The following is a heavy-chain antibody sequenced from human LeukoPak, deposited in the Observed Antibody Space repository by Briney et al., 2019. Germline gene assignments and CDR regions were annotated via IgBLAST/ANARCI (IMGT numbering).Heavy chain of an antibody. Sequence: ASVKVSCKASGYTFTSYAMHWVRQAPGQRLEWMGWINAGSGNTKYSQKFQGRVTITRDTSASTAYMELSSLRSEDTAVYYCARATIFGVPTYDYWGQGTLVTVSS. D-gene: IGHD3-3*01. CDR1: GYTFTSYA. V-gene: IGHV1-3*01. CDR3: ARATIFGVPTYDY. J-gene: IGHJ4*02. CDR2: INAGSGNT.